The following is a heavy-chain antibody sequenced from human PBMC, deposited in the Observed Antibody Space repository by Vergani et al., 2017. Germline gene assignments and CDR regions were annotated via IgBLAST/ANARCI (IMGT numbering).Heavy chain of an antibody. D-gene: IGHD5-18*01. CDR2: INPNSGGT. CDR1: GYTFTGYY. CDR3: ARDPSLRIQLDY. V-gene: IGHV1-2*02. Sequence: QVQLVQSGPEVKKPGASVKVSCKASGYTFTGYYMHWVRQAPGQELEWMGWINPNSGGTNYAQKFQGRVTMTRDTSISTAYMGLSRLRSDDTAVYYCARDPSLRIQLDYWSQGTLVTVSS. J-gene: IGHJ4*02.